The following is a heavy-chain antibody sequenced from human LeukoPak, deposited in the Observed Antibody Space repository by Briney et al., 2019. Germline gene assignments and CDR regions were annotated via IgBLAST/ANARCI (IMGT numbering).Heavy chain of an antibody. CDR3: ARSYTGSPRNWFDP. CDR2: ISSSGRTM. J-gene: IGHJ5*02. V-gene: IGHV3-11*04. Sequence: KPGGSLRLSCAASGFTFSDYYMSWIRQAPGKGLEWVSYISSSGRTMYYADSVKGRFTVSRDNAKNSLYLQMNSLRAEDTAVYYCARSYTGSPRNWFDPWGQGTLVTVSS. D-gene: IGHD1-26*01. CDR1: GFTFSDYY.